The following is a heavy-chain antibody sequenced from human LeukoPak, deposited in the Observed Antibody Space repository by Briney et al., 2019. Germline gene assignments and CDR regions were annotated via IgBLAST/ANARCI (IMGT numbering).Heavy chain of an antibody. J-gene: IGHJ4*02. CDR1: GFTVSSNY. D-gene: IGHD3-22*01. CDR3: ASETNYYDSSGYSGY. V-gene: IGHV3-53*01. Sequence: GGSLRLSCAASGFTVSSNYMSWVRQAPGKGLEWVSLIYSGGSTYYADSVKGRFTISRDNAKNSLYLQMNSLRAEDTAVYYCASETNYYDSSGYSGYWGQGTLVTVSS. CDR2: IYSGGST.